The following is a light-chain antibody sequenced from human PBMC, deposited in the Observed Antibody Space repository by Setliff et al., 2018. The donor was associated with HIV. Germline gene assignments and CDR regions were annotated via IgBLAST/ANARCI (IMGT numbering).Light chain of an antibody. J-gene: IGLJ1*01. CDR3: CSYAGSYTFV. V-gene: IGLV2-11*01. Sequence: QSVLTQPRSVSGSPGQSVTISCTGTSSDVGGYNYVSWYQQHPGKAPKLMIYDVSKRPSGVPDRFSGSKSGNTASLTISGLQAEDEADYYCCSYAGSYTFVFGRGTKVTVL. CDR2: DVS. CDR1: SSDVGGYNY.